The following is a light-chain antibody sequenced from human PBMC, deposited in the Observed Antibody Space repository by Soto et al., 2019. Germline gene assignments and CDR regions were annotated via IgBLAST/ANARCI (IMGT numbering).Light chain of an antibody. CDR2: GAS. J-gene: IGKJ3*01. V-gene: IGKV3-15*01. CDR1: QSVTIN. CDR3: QQYNNWTSFT. Sequence: ETVMTQFPATLSVSPGERATLSCRASQSVTINLAWYQQKPGQAPRLLIYGASNRATGIPARFSGSGSGTEFILTISSLQSEDSSVYYCQQYNNWTSFTFGPGTNVDIK.